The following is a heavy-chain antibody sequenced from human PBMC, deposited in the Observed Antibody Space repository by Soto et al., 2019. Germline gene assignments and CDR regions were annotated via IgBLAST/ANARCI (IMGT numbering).Heavy chain of an antibody. D-gene: IGHD2-15*01. V-gene: IGHV1-18*01. CDR2: ISAYNGNT. Sequence: QVQLVQSGAEVKKPGASVKVSCKASGYTFTSYGISWVRQAPGQGLEWMGWISAYNGNTNYAQKLQGRVTMTTDTSTSTAYMELRSRRSDDTAVYYCARDRLFVVVVAARDGYYYYGMDVWGQGTTVTVSS. CDR3: ARDRLFVVVVAARDGYYYYGMDV. J-gene: IGHJ6*02. CDR1: GYTFTSYG.